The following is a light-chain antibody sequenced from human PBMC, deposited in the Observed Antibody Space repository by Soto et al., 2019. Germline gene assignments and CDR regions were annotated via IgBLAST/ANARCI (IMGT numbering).Light chain of an antibody. CDR2: EVS. V-gene: IGLV2-14*01. Sequence: QSVLTQPASVSGSPGQSITISCTVTNSDVGSYNRVSWYQQPPGTAPKLMIYEVSNRPSGVSNRFSGSKSGNTASLTISGLQAEDEADYYCNSYTTSSTYVFGTGTKVTVL. CDR3: NSYTTSSTYV. CDR1: NSDVGSYNR. J-gene: IGLJ1*01.